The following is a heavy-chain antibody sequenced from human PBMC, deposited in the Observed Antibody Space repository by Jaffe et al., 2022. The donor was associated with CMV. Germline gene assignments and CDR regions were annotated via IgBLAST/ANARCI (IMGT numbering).Heavy chain of an antibody. D-gene: IGHD2-8*02. CDR1: GGSISSSSYY. Sequence: QLQLQESGPGLVKPSETLSLTCTVSGGSISSSSYYWGWIRQPPGKGLEWIGSIYYSGSTYYNPSLKSRVTISVDTSKNQFSLKLSSVTAADTAVYYCARRSPGWSSLYYFDYWGQGTLVTVSS. V-gene: IGHV4-39*01. CDR3: ARRSPGWSSLYYFDY. J-gene: IGHJ4*02. CDR2: IYYSGST.